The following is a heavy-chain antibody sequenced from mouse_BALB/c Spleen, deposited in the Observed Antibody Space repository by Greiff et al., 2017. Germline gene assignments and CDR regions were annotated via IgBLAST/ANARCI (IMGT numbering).Heavy chain of an antibody. CDR2: ISSGGST. CDR1: GFTFSSYA. CDR3: ARWGAMITGMDY. Sequence: EVKLQESGGGLVKPGGSLKLSCAASGFTFSSYAMSWVRQTPEKRLEWVASISSGGSTYYPDSVKGRFTISRDNARNILYLQMSSLRSEDTAMYYCARWGAMITGMDYWGQGTSVTVSS. J-gene: IGHJ4*01. V-gene: IGHV5-6-5*01. D-gene: IGHD2-4*01.